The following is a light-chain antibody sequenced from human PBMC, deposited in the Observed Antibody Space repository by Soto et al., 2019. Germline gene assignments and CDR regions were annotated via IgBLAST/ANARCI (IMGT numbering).Light chain of an antibody. Sequence: QSVLTQPPSASGTPGQRVTISCSGSSSNIGSNYVYWYQQLPGTAPKLLIYRNNQRPSGVPDRFSGSKSGTSATLALSGLRSEDEADYYCAAWDDILSGVVFGGGTKLTVL. CDR3: AAWDDILSGVV. CDR1: SSNIGSNY. CDR2: RNN. J-gene: IGLJ2*01. V-gene: IGLV1-47*01.